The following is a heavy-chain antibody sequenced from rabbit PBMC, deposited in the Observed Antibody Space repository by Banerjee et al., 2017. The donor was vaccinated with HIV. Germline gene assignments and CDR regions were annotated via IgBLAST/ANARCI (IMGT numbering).Heavy chain of an antibody. Sequence: QEQLVESGGGLVQPGGSLKLSCKASGFDFSSYGVSWVRQAPGKGLEWIGYIDPVFGSTYYASWVNGRFTISSHNAQNTLYLQLNSLTAADTATYFCVRDAAGVAILWGPGTLVTVS. CDR2: IDPVFGST. J-gene: IGHJ4*01. CDR3: VRDAAGVAIL. D-gene: IGHD4-1*01. CDR1: GFDFSSYG. V-gene: IGHV1S47*01.